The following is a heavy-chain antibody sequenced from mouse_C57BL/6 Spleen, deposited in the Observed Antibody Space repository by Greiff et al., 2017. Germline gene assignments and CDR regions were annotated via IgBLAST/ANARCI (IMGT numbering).Heavy chain of an antibody. CDR2: INPNNGGT. CDR1: GYTFTDYY. Sequence: VQLQQSGPELVKPGASVKLSCKASGYTFTDYYMNWVKQSHGKSLEWIGDINPNNGGTSYNQKFKGKATLTVDKSSSTAYMELRSLTSEDSAVYYCARSYDSSYDDYWGQGTTLTVSS. V-gene: IGHV1-26*01. D-gene: IGHD1-1*01. CDR3: ARSYDSSYDDY. J-gene: IGHJ2*01.